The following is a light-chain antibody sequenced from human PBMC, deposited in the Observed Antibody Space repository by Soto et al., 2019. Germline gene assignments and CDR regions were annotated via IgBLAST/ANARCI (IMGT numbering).Light chain of an antibody. CDR2: DAS. Sequence: DIQMTQSPSSLSASVGDRVTITCQASQDISNYLNWYQQKPGKAPKLLIYDASNLETGVPSRFSGSGSGTDFTFTISSLQAEDIATYYCQQYDNLPSTFGQGTRLDIK. J-gene: IGKJ5*01. CDR1: QDISNY. V-gene: IGKV1-33*01. CDR3: QQYDNLPST.